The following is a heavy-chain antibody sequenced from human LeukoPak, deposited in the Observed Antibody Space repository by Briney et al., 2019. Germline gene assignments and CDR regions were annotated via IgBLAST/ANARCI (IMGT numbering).Heavy chain of an antibody. Sequence: PSETLSLTCAVYGGSLSDHYWSWIRQPPGKGLEXXXXXXHSGSTNYNPSLKGRVTISLDTSKNQFSLNLRSVTAADTAVYYCARQLYDRQLLQYNWFDPWGRGTLVTVSS. CDR2: XXHSGST. J-gene: IGHJ5*02. V-gene: IGHV4-34*01. D-gene: IGHD3-10*02. CDR1: GGSLSDHY. CDR3: ARQLYDRQLLQYNWFDP.